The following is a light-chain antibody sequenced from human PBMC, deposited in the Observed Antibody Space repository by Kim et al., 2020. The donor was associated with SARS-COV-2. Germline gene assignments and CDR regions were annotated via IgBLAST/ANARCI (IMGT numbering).Light chain of an antibody. Sequence: VSPGERATLSCRASQSIYSSLAWYQQKPGQAPRLLIYDASIRATGIPARFSGSGSGTDFTLTISSLQSEDFAVYLCQQYNSWPRSFGQGTKVDIK. CDR1: QSIYSS. V-gene: IGKV3-15*01. J-gene: IGKJ1*01. CDR2: DAS. CDR3: QQYNSWPRS.